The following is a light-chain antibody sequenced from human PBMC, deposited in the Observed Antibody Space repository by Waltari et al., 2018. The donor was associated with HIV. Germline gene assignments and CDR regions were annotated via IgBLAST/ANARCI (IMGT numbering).Light chain of an antibody. CDR1: KLGNTY. CDR3: LAWDSSTVI. CDR2: DDT. V-gene: IGLV3-1*01. Sequence: SYEFTQPPSVSVSPGQTATITCSGYKLGNTYVCWYEQKPGQSPLLVIYDDTKRPSGSPERFSGSNSVNPATLTISGTQAVDEADYYCLAWDSSTVIFGGGTRLTVL. J-gene: IGLJ2*01.